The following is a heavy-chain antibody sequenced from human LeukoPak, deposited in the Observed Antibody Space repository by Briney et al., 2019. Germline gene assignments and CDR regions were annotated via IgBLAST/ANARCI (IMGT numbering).Heavy chain of an antibody. V-gene: IGHV3-21*01. Sequence: GSLRLSCAASGFTFSSYTMNWVRQAPGRGLEWVSSISPRSESTWNADSVKGRFTISRDNARNAVYLQISSLGADDTAVYYCGRDFLGESGAGGPWGQGILVTVSS. D-gene: IGHD3-10*01. J-gene: IGHJ5*02. CDR3: GRDFLGESGAGGP. CDR2: ISPRSEST. CDR1: GFTFSSYT.